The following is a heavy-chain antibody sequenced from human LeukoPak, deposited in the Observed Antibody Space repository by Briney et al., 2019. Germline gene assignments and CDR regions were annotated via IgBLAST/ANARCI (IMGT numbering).Heavy chain of an antibody. V-gene: IGHV1-2*02. Sequence: GASVKVSCKASGYTFTGYYMHWVRQAPGQGLEWMGWINPNSGGTNYAQKFQGRVTMTRDTSISTAYMELSRLRSDDTAAYYCARGLRTYSGSYLTGVYFDYWGQGTLVTVSS. CDR2: INPNSGGT. D-gene: IGHD1-26*01. CDR3: ARGLRTYSGSYLTGVYFDY. J-gene: IGHJ4*02. CDR1: GYTFTGYY.